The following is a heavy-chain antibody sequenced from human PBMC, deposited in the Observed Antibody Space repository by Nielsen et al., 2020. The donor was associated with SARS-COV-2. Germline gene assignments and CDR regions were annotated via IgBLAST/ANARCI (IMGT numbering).Heavy chain of an antibody. D-gene: IGHD6-19*01. J-gene: IGHJ4*02. CDR3: AISSGWDIDY. V-gene: IGHV1-24*01. CDR2: FDPEDGET. CDR1: GYTLTELS. Sequence: GESLKISCKVSGYTLTELSMHWVRQAPGKGLEWMGGFDPEDGETIYAQKFQGRVTMTEDTSTDTAYMELSSLRSEDTAVYYCAISSGWDIDYWGQGTLVTVSS.